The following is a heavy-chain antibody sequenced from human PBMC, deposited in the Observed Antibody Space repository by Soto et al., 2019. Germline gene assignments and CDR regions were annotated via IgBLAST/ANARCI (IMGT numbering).Heavy chain of an antibody. CDR1: GYTLTELS. D-gene: IGHD2-2*01. J-gene: IGHJ5*02. CDR2: FDPEDGET. CDR3: ARGSLVPAVDNWFDP. Sequence: ASVKVSCKVSGYTLTELSMHWVRQAPGKGLEWMGGFDPEDGETTYAQKFQGRVTITADKSTSTAYMELSSLRSEDTAVYYCARGSLVPAVDNWFDPWGQGTLVTVSS. V-gene: IGHV1-24*01.